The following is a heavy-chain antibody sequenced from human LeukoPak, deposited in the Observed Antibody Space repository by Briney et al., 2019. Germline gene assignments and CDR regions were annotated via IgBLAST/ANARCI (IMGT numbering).Heavy chain of an antibody. D-gene: IGHD4-23*01. CDR2: INHSGST. J-gene: IGHJ4*02. CDR1: GGSFSGYY. V-gene: IGHV4-34*01. Sequence: SETLSLTCAVYGGSFSGYYWSWIRRPPGKGLEWIGEINHSGSTNYNPSLKSRVTISVDTSKNQFSLKLSSVTAADTAVYYCARHGGNRDYWGQGTLVTVSS. CDR3: ARHGGNRDY.